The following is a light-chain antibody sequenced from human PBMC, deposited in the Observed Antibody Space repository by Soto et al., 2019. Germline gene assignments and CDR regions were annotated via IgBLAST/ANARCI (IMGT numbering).Light chain of an antibody. J-gene: IGLJ1*01. V-gene: IGLV2-14*01. Sequence: QSALTQPASVSGSPGQAITISCTGTSSDVGGYNYVSWYKEHPGKAPKLMIYDVSDRPSGVSDRFSGSKSGNTASLTISGLQSEDEDDYYGTSYTSSSTHVFGTGTKVTVL. CDR2: DVS. CDR1: SSDVGGYNY. CDR3: TSYTSSSTHV.